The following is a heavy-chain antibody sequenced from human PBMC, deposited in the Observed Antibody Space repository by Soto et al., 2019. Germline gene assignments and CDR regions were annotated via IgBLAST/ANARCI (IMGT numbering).Heavy chain of an antibody. CDR1: GFTFSSYA. CDR3: ATNDWDY. J-gene: IGHJ4*02. CDR2: VSSDGSNK. V-gene: IGHV3-30*03. D-gene: IGHD3-3*01. Sequence: GGSLRLSCADSGFTFSSYAMHWVRQAPGKGLEWVAVVSSDGSNKWYADSVKGRFTISRDNSKNTLYLQMSSLRADNTAIYFCATNDWDYWGQGTLVTVSS.